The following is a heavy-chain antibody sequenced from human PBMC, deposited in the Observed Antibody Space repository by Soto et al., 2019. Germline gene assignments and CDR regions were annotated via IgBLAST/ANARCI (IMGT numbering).Heavy chain of an antibody. V-gene: IGHV4-34*01. Sequence: QVQLQQWGAGLLKPSETLSLTCAVYGGSFSGYYWSWIRQPPGKGLEWIGEINHSGSTNYNPSLKSRVTISVDPSKNQFSLKLSSVTAADTAVYYCARGRDYDILTGYDAFDIWGQGTMVTVSS. CDR1: GGSFSGYY. J-gene: IGHJ3*02. CDR2: INHSGST. D-gene: IGHD3-9*01. CDR3: ARGRDYDILTGYDAFDI.